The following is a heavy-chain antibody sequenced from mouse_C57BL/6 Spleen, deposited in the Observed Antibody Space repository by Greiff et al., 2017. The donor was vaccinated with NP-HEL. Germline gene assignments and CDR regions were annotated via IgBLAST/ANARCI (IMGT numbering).Heavy chain of an antibody. CDR1: GFTFSSYA. CDR3: ARVGYSTYYYAMDY. CDR2: ISDGGSYT. J-gene: IGHJ4*01. V-gene: IGHV5-4*03. D-gene: IGHD2-12*01. Sequence: DVMLVESGGGLVKPGGSLKLSCAASGFTFSSYAMSWVRQTPEKRLEWVATISDGGSYTYYPDNVKGRFTISRDNAKNNLYLQMSHLKSEDTAMYYCARVGYSTYYYAMDYWGQGTSVTVSS.